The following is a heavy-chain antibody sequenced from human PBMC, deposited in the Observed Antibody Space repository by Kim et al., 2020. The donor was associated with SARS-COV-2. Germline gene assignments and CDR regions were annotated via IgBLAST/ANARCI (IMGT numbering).Heavy chain of an antibody. V-gene: IGHV1-18*01. J-gene: IGHJ4*02. Sequence: ASVKVSCKASGYTFTNYAITWVRQAPGQGLEWMGFINTANGKTNYAQKFQGRVTMTTHTSTRIAYMELGSLRSDDTAVYYCARGGPYHDSSGYRIYYFDYWGQGSLVTVSS. CDR2: INTANGKT. CDR3: ARGGPYHDSSGYRIYYFDY. CDR1: GYTFTNYA. D-gene: IGHD3-22*01.